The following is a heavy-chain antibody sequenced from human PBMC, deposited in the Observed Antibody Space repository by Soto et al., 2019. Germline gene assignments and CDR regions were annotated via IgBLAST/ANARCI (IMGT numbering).Heavy chain of an antibody. J-gene: IGHJ4*02. CDR1: GFTFSSYS. Sequence: GGSLRLSCAASGFTFSSYSMNWVRQAPGKGLEWVSSISSSSSYIYYADSVKGRFTISRDNAKNSLYLQMNSLRAEDSAVYCCARANGIAAAYDFWGQGTLVTVSS. V-gene: IGHV3-21*01. D-gene: IGHD6-13*01. CDR3: ARANGIAAAYDF. CDR2: ISSSSSYI.